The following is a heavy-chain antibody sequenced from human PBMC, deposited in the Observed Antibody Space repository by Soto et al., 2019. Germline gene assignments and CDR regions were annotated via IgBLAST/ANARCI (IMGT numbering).Heavy chain of an antibody. CDR2: ICGSGGST. D-gene: IGHD6-13*01. CDR1: GFTFSSYA. Sequence: EVQLLESGGGLVQPGGSLRLSCAASGFTFSSYAMSWVRQAPGKGLEWVSAICGSGGSTYYADSVKGRFTISRDNSKNRLYLQMNSLRAEDTAVYYWAKGGRQLGGGYFDYWGQGTLVTVSS. CDR3: AKGGRQLGGGYFDY. J-gene: IGHJ4*02. V-gene: IGHV3-23*01.